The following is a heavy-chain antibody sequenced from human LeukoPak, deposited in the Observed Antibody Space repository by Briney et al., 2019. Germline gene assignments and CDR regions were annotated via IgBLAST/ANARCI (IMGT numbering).Heavy chain of an antibody. Sequence: SETLSLTCTVSGGSISGYFWSWIRQPPEKGLEYIAYIYYSGGTDYNPSLKSRVTISVDTSKNKFSLKVNSVTAADTAVYYCARQAYGGEAFDIWGQGTMVTVSS. D-gene: IGHD4-17*01. CDR1: GGSISGYF. J-gene: IGHJ3*02. CDR3: ARQAYGGEAFDI. CDR2: IYYSGGT. V-gene: IGHV4-59*08.